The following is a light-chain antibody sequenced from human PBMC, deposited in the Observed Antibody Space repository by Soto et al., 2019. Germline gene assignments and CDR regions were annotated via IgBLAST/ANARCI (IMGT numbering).Light chain of an antibody. CDR3: QSYDSSLSAL. Sequence: QSVLTQPPSVSGSPGQRVNISCTGSSCNIGAGYDVHWYQQLPGTAPKLLIYGNSNRPSGVPDRFSGSKSGTSASLAITGLQAEDEADYYCQSYDSSLSALFGGGTKLTVL. J-gene: IGLJ2*01. CDR1: SCNIGAGYD. CDR2: GNS. V-gene: IGLV1-40*01.